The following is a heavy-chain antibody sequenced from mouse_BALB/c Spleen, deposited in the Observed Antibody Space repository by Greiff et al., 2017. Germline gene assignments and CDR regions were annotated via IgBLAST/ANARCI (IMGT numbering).Heavy chain of an antibody. CDR3: AREDDGYPFAY. J-gene: IGHJ3*01. V-gene: IGHV1S41*01. Sequence: DLVKPGASVKLSCKASGYTFTSYWINWIKQRPGQGLEWIGRIAPGSGSTYYNEMFKGKATLTVDTSSSTAYIQLSSLSSEDSAVYFCAREDDGYPFAYWGQGTLVTVSA. CDR2: IAPGSGST. D-gene: IGHD2-3*01. CDR1: GYTFTSYW.